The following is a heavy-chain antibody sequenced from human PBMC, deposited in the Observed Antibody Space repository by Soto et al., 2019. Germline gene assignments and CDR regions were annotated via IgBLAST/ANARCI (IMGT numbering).Heavy chain of an antibody. CDR2: IYPGDSDT. J-gene: IGHJ6*02. V-gene: IGHV5-51*01. CDR1: GYTFTNYW. Sequence: GESLKISCKGSGYTFTNYWIGWVRQMPGKGLEWMGIIYPGDSDTKYNPSFQGQVTISADKSITTTYLRWTSLKASDTTIYYCAASIFYYGMDVWGQGTTVTVSS. CDR3: AASIFYYGMDV.